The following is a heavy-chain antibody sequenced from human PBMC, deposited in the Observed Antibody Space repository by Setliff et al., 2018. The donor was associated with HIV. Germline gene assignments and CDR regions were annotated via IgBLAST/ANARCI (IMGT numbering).Heavy chain of an antibody. CDR2: IKQDGSDK. Sequence: PGGSLRLSCAASGFTFSTFWMSWVRQAPGKGLEWVAKIKQDGSDKYYVDSVKGRFTISRDNAKNSLYLQMNSLRAEDTAVYYCARDSSSWYEFYFDCWGQGTLVTVSS. D-gene: IGHD6-13*01. V-gene: IGHV3-7*01. CDR1: GFTFSTFW. J-gene: IGHJ4*02. CDR3: ARDSSSWYEFYFDC.